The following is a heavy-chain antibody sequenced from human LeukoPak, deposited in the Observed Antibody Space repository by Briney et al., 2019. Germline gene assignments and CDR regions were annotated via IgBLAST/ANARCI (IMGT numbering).Heavy chain of an antibody. D-gene: IGHD6-13*01. CDR2: INHSGST. CDR3: ATRPDIAATGPGWFDP. Sequence: SETLSLTCAVYGGSFSGYYWSWIRQPPGKGLEWIGEINHSGSTNYNSSLKSRVAISVDTSKNQFSLKVTSVTAADTAVYYCATRPDIAATGPGWFDPWGQGTLVTVSS. V-gene: IGHV4-34*01. J-gene: IGHJ5*02. CDR1: GGSFSGYY.